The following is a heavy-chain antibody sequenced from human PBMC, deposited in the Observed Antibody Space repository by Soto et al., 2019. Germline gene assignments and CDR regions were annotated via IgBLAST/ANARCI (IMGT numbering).Heavy chain of an antibody. Sequence: QVQLVQSGAEVKTPGSSLKVSCTVSGSRFSNYVISWVRQAPGHGLEWLGRIIPIFNTTQYAQKFQGRVNITAEKSTNTASLELSSLRSDDTAVYYCAREGRGKKAGYNGLVSLGYWGQGTLVTVSS. V-gene: IGHV1-69*06. D-gene: IGHD2-2*02. J-gene: IGHJ4*02. CDR2: IIPIFNTT. CDR3: AREGRGKKAGYNGLVSLGY. CDR1: GSRFSNYV.